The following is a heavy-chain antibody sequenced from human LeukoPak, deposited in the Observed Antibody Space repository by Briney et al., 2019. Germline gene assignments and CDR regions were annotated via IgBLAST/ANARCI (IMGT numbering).Heavy chain of an antibody. Sequence: SETLSLTCTVSGCSISSGYYWGWIRQPPGKGLEWIGSIYHSGSTYYNPSLKSRVTISVDTSKNQFSLKLSSVTAADTAVYYCAREAPRLWSGYFSNFDYWGQGTLVTVSS. CDR2: IYHSGST. J-gene: IGHJ4*02. CDR3: AREAPRLWSGYFSNFDY. V-gene: IGHV4-38-2*02. D-gene: IGHD3-3*01. CDR1: GCSISSGYY.